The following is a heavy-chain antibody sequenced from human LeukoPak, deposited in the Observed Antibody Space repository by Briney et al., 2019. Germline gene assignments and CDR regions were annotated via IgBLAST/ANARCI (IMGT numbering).Heavy chain of an antibody. CDR2: IYYSGST. J-gene: IGHJ6*02. Sequence: SETLSLTCTVSGGSISSSYWSWIRQPPGKGLEWIGYIYYSGSTNYNPSLKSRVTISVDTSKNQFSLKLSSVTAADTAVYYCASLRYGDYGMDVWGQGTTVTVSS. V-gene: IGHV4-59*01. CDR1: GGSISSSY. CDR3: ASLRYGDYGMDV. D-gene: IGHD4-17*01.